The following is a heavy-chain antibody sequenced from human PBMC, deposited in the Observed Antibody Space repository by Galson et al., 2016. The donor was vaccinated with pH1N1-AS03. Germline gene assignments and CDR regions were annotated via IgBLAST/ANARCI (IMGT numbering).Heavy chain of an antibody. CDR3: AIVQWIQRDFDF. V-gene: IGHV4-39*07. J-gene: IGHJ4*02. Sequence: SETLSLTCTVSGGYFRSSNYYWGWIRQAPGKGLEWIASIYHCGSTYHNPSLKSRVTIAVDTSTNQFSLTVSSVTAADTAVCYCAIVQWIQRDFDFWGQGALVTVAS. D-gene: IGHD5-18*01. CDR2: IYHCGST. CDR1: GGYFRSSNYY.